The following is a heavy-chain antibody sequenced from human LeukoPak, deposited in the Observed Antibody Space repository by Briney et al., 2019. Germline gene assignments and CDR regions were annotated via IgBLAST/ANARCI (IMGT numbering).Heavy chain of an antibody. Sequence: GGSLRLSCAASGFTFSSYSMNWVRQAPGKGLEWVSYISSNSSTIYYADSVKGRFTISRDNAKNSLYLQMNSLRAEDTAVYYCARDQIPGYSSGWYDYWGQGTLVTVSS. CDR1: GFTFSSYS. D-gene: IGHD6-19*01. CDR2: ISSNSSTI. J-gene: IGHJ4*02. CDR3: ARDQIPGYSSGWYDY. V-gene: IGHV3-48*04.